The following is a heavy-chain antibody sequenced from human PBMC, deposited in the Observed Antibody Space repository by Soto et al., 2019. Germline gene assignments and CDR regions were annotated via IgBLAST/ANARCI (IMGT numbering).Heavy chain of an antibody. V-gene: IGHV1-69*01. Sequence: QVQLVQSGAEVKKPGSSVKVSCKASGGTFSSYAISWVRQAPGQGLEWMGGIIPIFGTANYAQKFQGRVTITADESTSTAYMELSSLRSEDTAVYYCAGGGGYGGYYYYCGMDVWGQGSTVTVSS. CDR1: GGTFSSYA. CDR2: IIPIFGTA. CDR3: AGGGGYGGYYYYCGMDV. J-gene: IGHJ6*02. D-gene: IGHD5-12*01.